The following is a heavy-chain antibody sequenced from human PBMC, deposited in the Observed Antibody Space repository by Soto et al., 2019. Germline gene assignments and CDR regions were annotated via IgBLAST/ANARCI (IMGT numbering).Heavy chain of an antibody. Sequence: QVQLVQSGAEVKKPGASVKLSCRTSGYTFTHYYIHWVRQAPGQGLEWLGIINPASGSTNYAQDCQGRVTWSMDTYTNTFYMDLSGLRAVDTAIFYCARDLAAGDHWGQGTHVTISS. CDR2: INPASGST. CDR1: GYTFTHYY. J-gene: IGHJ4*02. V-gene: IGHV1-46*01. CDR3: ARDLAAGDH. D-gene: IGHD6-13*01.